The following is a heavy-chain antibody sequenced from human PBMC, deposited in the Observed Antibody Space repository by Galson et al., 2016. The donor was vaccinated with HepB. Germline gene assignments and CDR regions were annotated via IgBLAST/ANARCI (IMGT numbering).Heavy chain of an antibody. V-gene: IGHV3-30*03. Sequence: SLRLSCAASGFTFGGYGMHWVRQAPGKGLEWVALVSFDGTDTFYSDTVQGRFTISRDNSKSKLYLQMNSLRAEDTAVFYCARSKRSGSSGYWAPLDYWGQGTLVTVSS. CDR2: VSFDGTDT. J-gene: IGHJ4*02. D-gene: IGHD3-22*01. CDR1: GFTFGGYG. CDR3: ARSKRSGSSGYWAPLDY.